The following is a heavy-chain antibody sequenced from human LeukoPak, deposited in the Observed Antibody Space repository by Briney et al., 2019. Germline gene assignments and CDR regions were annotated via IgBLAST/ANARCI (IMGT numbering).Heavy chain of an antibody. D-gene: IGHD6-13*01. V-gene: IGHV1-69*01. Sequence: SVTVSCKASGGTFSSYAISWVRQAPGQRLEWMGGIIPIFGTANYAQKFQGRVTITADESTSTAYMELSSLRSEDTAVYYCARGEGEIAAALFDYWGQGTLVTVSS. CDR3: ARGEGEIAAALFDY. CDR2: IIPIFGTA. CDR1: GGTFSSYA. J-gene: IGHJ4*02.